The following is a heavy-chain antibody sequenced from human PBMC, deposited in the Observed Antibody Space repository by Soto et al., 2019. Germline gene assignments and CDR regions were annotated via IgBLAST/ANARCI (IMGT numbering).Heavy chain of an antibody. D-gene: IGHD5-12*01. CDR3: AKCIFGYSGSSGWCNWLDP. CDR1: GFTFSTYA. V-gene: IGHV3-23*01. Sequence: EEQVLESGGGLVQPGGSLRLSCAASGFTFSTYAMSWVRQAPGKGLEWVSAISGSGGSTHYADSVKGRFTISRDNSKNTLYLHMNSLRAEDTAIYYCAKCIFGYSGSSGWCNWLDPWGQGTLVTVSS. CDR2: ISGSGGST. J-gene: IGHJ5*02.